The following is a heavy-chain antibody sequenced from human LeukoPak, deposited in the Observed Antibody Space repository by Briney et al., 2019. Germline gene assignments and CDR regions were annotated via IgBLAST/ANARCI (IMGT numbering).Heavy chain of an antibody. V-gene: IGHV4-34*01. Sequence: SETLSLTCAVYGGSFSGYHWTWIRQPPGKGLEWIGEIDPNGGTHYKPSLTSRVTMSLDTSKNHFSLKLSSVTAADTAVYYCGRGQQVRWPPPIYWGQGTLVTVSS. CDR1: GGSFSGYH. D-gene: IGHD4-23*01. J-gene: IGHJ4*02. CDR2: IDPNGGT. CDR3: GRGQQVRWPPPIY.